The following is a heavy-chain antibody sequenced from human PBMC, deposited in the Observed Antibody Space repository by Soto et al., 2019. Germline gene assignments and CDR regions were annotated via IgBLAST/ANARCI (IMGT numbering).Heavy chain of an antibody. D-gene: IGHD4-4*01. CDR3: AKGYSNPRYYFDY. CDR2: ISGSGGST. V-gene: IGHV3-23*01. J-gene: IGHJ4*01. Sequence: PGGSLRLSCAASGFTFSSFAMSRVRQAPGKGLEWVSAISGSGGSTYYADSVKGRFTISRDNSKNTLYLQMNSLRAEDTAVYYCAKGYSNPRYYFDYWGHGTLVTPSS. CDR1: GFTFSSFA.